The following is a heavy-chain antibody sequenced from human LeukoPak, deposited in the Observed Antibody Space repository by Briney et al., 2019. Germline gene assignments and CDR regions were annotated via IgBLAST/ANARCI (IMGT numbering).Heavy chain of an antibody. Sequence: PGGSLRLSCAASGFTFTTYAMSWIRQAPGKGLEWVSAISGTGSITYYADSVKGRVTLSRDNSKNTLYFQMNSLRGEDTAVYYCAKGHGDSFGYWGQGTLVTVSS. CDR1: GFTFTTYA. D-gene: IGHD4-17*01. CDR3: AKGHGDSFGY. J-gene: IGHJ4*02. CDR2: ISGTGSIT. V-gene: IGHV3-23*01.